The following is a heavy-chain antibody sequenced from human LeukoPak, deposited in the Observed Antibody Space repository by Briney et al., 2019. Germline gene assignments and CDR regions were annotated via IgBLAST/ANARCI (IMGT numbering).Heavy chain of an antibody. CDR2: INHSGST. D-gene: IGHD3-10*01. J-gene: IGHJ5*02. CDR3: ARADGSGSYH. CDR1: GGSISSYY. V-gene: IGHV4-34*01. Sequence: SETLSLTCTVSGGSISSYYWSWIRQPPGKGLEWIGEINHSGSTNYNPSLKSRVTISVDTSKNQFSLKLSSVTAADTAVYYCARADGSGSYHWGQGTLVTVSS.